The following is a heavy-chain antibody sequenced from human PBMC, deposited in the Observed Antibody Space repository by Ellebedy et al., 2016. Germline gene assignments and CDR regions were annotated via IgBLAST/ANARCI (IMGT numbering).Heavy chain of an antibody. CDR3: ARVGRTMVWGVIYYYYYGLDV. D-gene: IGHD3-10*01. J-gene: IGHJ6*02. CDR1: GGSISSSNW. CDR2: IYHSGST. V-gene: IGHV4-4*02. Sequence: SETLSLTCAVSGGSISSSNWWSWVRQPPGKGLEWIGEIYHSGSTNYNPSLKSRVTISVDKSKNQFSLKLSSVTAADTAVYYCARVGRTMVWGVIYYYYYGLDVWGQGTTVTVSS.